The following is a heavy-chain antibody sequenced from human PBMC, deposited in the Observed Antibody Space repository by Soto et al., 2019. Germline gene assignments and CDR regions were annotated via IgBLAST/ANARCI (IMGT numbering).Heavy chain of an antibody. J-gene: IGHJ4*02. CDR2: INAGNGNT. CDR1: GYTFTNYA. CDR3: ARVRSDYEILTGLFPFDY. Sequence: GASVKVSCKASGYTFTNYALYWVRQAPGQRLEWMAWINAGNGNTKYSQKFQGRVTLTRDTSASTAYMDLSSLRSEDTAVYYCARVRSDYEILTGLFPFDYWGQGTLVTAPQ. V-gene: IGHV1-3*01. D-gene: IGHD3-9*01.